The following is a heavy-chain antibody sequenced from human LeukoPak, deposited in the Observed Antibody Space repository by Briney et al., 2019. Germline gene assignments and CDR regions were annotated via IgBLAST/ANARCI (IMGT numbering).Heavy chain of an antibody. CDR3: ARDAYGNYDQGSFDI. CDR2: IIPILGIA. D-gene: IGHD4-11*01. Sequence: SVKVSCKASGGTFSSYTISWVRQAPGQGLEWMGRIIPILGIANYAQKFQGRVTITADKSTSTAYMELSSLRSEDTAVYYCARDAYGNYDQGSFDIWGQGTMVTVSS. V-gene: IGHV1-69*04. CDR1: GGTFSSYT. J-gene: IGHJ3*02.